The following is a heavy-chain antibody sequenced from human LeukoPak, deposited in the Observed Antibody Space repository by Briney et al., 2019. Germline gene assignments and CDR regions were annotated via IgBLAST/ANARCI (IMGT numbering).Heavy chain of an antibody. Sequence: GGSLRLSCAASGFTFSGYAMNWVRQAPGKGLEWVSHIYSSDTTYADSVKGRFTISRDNAKNSLYLQMDSLRDEDTAVYYCARDGSGNFDYWGQGSLVTVSS. CDR3: ARDGSGNFDY. V-gene: IGHV3-48*02. CDR1: GFTFSGYA. D-gene: IGHD1-1*01. J-gene: IGHJ4*02. CDR2: IYSSDTT.